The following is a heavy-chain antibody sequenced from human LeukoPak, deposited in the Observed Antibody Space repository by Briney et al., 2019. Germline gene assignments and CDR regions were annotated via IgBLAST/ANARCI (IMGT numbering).Heavy chain of an antibody. V-gene: IGHV4-30-2*01. J-gene: IGHJ4*02. D-gene: IGHD6-13*01. Sequence: SETLSLTCAVSGGSFISGGYSWSWIRHPPGNGLVWLGYIYHSGSTYYNPSLKSRVTISVDTSKNQFSLKLNSVTAADTAVYYCARGDIAAGGAPFDYWGQGTLVTVSS. CDR1: GGSFISGGYS. CDR3: ARGDIAAGGAPFDY. CDR2: IYHSGST.